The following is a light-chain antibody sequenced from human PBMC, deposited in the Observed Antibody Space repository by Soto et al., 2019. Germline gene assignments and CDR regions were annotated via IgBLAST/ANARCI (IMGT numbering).Light chain of an antibody. CDR3: QEYNGNSGLT. CDR1: QNIRSW. J-gene: IGKJ4*01. Sequence: DLQMTQSPSTLSASVGDRVTITCRASQNIRSWLAWYQQKPGKAPELLIYSASGLESGVPSRFSGSGFGTEFTLTISSLQPDDFATYYCQEYNGNSGLTFGGGTKLEIK. V-gene: IGKV1-5*03. CDR2: SAS.